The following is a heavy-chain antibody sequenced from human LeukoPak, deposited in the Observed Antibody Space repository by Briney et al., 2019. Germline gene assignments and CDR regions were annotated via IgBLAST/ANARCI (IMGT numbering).Heavy chain of an antibody. CDR2: ISGSGGST. V-gene: IGHV3-23*01. Sequence: PGGSLRLSCAASEFTFSSYAMSWVRQAPGKGLEWVSDISGSGGSTYYADSVKGRFTISRDNSKNTLYLQMNSLRVEDTAVYYCAKVSLPHRGFDYWGQGTLVTVSS. CDR3: AKVSLPHRGFDY. J-gene: IGHJ4*02. CDR1: EFTFSSYA. D-gene: IGHD3-10*01.